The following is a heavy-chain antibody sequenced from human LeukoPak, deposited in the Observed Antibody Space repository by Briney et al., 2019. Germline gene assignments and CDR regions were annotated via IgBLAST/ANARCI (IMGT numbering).Heavy chain of an antibody. D-gene: IGHD1-1*01. V-gene: IGHV1-18*01. J-gene: IGHJ4*02. CDR2: IDPYNGNT. CDR3: ARDRRGYNGILRY. Sequence: GASVKVSCKASGYTFTSYALTWVRQAPGQGLGWMGYIDPYNGNTNYAQKFQGRVTMTTDRSTNTGYMDLRSLRSDDTAVYYCARDRRGYNGILRYWGQGALVTVSS. CDR1: GYTFTSYA.